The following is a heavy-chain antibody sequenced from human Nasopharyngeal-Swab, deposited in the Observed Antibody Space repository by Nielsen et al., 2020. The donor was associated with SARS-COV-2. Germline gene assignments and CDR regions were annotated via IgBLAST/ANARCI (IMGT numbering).Heavy chain of an antibody. V-gene: IGHV3-74*01. CDR3: ASQLGHPDS. Sequence: GESLKISCAAPGFTFSSHWMHWVRQAPGKGLVWVSRISEDGSIPTYADSVKGRFTISRDNAKNQLFLQMHSLRADDTAIYYCASQLGHPDSWGQGTLVTVSS. CDR1: GFTFSSHW. J-gene: IGHJ4*02. CDR2: ISEDGSIP. D-gene: IGHD2-2*01.